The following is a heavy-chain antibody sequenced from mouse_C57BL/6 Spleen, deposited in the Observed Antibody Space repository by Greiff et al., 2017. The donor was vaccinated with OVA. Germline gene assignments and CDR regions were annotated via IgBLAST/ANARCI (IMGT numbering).Heavy chain of an antibody. Sequence: EVQLQQSGPELVKPGASVKIPCKASGYTFTDYNMDWVKQSHGKSLEWIGDINPNNGGTIYNQKFKGQATLTVDKSYSTAYMELRSLTSEDTAVYYCARFGTDYYAMDYWGQGTSVTVSS. CDR1: GYTFTDYN. D-gene: IGHD4-1*01. CDR2: INPNNGGT. CDR3: ARFGTDYYAMDY. J-gene: IGHJ4*01. V-gene: IGHV1-18*01.